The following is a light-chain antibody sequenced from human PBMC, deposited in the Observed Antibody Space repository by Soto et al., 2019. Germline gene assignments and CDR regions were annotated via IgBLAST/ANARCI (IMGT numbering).Light chain of an antibody. V-gene: IGLV2-11*01. CDR2: DVF. CDR1: SSDIGSYNA. Sequence: QSALTQPRSVSGSPGHSVTLSCFGTSSDIGSYNAVSWYQQHPGKAPKLIIFDVFERPSGVPDRFSGSKSGNSASQTISGLQAEDESDYYCSSFAPIYRVILGGWTQLTVL. CDR3: SSFAPIYRVI. J-gene: IGLJ2*01.